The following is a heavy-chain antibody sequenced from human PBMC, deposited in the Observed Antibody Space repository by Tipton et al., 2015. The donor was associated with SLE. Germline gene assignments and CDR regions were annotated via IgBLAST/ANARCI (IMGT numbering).Heavy chain of an antibody. D-gene: IGHD3-10*01. Sequence: TLSLTCTVSGGSISSHYWSWIRQPPGKGLEWIGSIYHSGSTYYNPSLKSRVTISVDTSKNQFSLKLSSVTAADTAVYYCARSAVRGVIQYWGQGTLVTVSS. CDR3: ARSAVRGVIQY. CDR2: IYHSGST. CDR1: GGSISSHY. J-gene: IGHJ4*02. V-gene: IGHV4-59*11.